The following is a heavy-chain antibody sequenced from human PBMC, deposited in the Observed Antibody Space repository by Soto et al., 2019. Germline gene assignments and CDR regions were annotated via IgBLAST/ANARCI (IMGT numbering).Heavy chain of an antibody. CDR3: AKDGWSWMTVTTQYFDL. Sequence: EVHLLESGGDLVQPGGSLRLSCAASGFTFSSYAMSWVRQTPGKGLEWVSVISGSGDNTYYADSVKGRFTISRDNSKNTLYLKMNSQRDEDTAGYYCAKDGWSWMTVTTQYFDLWGRGTLVTVSS. CDR1: GFTFSSYA. J-gene: IGHJ2*01. CDR2: ISGSGDNT. D-gene: IGHD4-17*01. V-gene: IGHV3-23*01.